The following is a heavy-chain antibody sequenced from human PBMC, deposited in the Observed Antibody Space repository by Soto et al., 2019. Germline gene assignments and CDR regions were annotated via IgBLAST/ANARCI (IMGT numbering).Heavy chain of an antibody. D-gene: IGHD2-2*01. V-gene: IGHV1-3*01. J-gene: IGHJ6*03. Sequence: ASVKVSCKASGYTFTSYAMHWVRQAPGQRLEWMGWINAGNGNTKYSQKFQGRVTITRDTSASTAYMELSSLRSEDTAVYYCAREDQDIVVVPAATYYYYYMDVWGKGTTVTVSS. CDR1: GYTFTSYA. CDR3: AREDQDIVVVPAATYYYYYMDV. CDR2: INAGNGNT.